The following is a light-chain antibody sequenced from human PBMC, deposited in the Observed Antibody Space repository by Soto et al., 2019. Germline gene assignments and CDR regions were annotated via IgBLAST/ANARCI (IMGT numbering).Light chain of an antibody. V-gene: IGKV3-11*01. CDR2: DAS. CDR3: QQRSNWPPLT. CDR1: QSVSSY. Sequence: EIVLTQSPATLSLSPGERATLSCRASQSVSSYLAWYQQKPGQAPRLLIYDASNRATGIPARFSGSGSGTDFTLTISSLEPEYFAVYYCQQRSNWPPLTVGGGTKVEI. J-gene: IGKJ4*01.